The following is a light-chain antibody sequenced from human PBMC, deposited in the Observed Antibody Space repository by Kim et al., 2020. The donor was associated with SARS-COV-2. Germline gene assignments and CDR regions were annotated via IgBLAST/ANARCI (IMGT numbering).Light chain of an antibody. CDR3: QQYDEWPWT. J-gene: IGKJ1*01. V-gene: IGKV3-15*01. Sequence: VSPGESATLSCRSTRGVNDNLAWYQQKPGQPPRLLVYGGSVTPTYIPARFSGSGSKTEYTLTVTSLQSEDFAIYYCQQYDEWPWTFGQGTKVDIK. CDR1: RGVNDN. CDR2: GGS.